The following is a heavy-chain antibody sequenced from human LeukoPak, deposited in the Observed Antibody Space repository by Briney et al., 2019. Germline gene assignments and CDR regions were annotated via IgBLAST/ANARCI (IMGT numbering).Heavy chain of an antibody. V-gene: IGHV1-69*13. Sequence: SVKVSCKASGGTLSSYAISWVRQAPGQGLEWMGGIIPIFGTANYAQKFQGRVTITADESTSTAYMELSSLRSEDTAVYYCARGLDTAYGMDVWGQGTTVTVSS. CDR3: ARGLDTAYGMDV. J-gene: IGHJ6*02. CDR2: IIPIFGTA. D-gene: IGHD5-18*01. CDR1: GGTLSSYA.